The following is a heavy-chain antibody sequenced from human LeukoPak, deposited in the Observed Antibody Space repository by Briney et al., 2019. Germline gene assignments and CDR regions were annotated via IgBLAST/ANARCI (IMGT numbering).Heavy chain of an antibody. CDR3: VRSDGYFDY. CDR1: GGSISSYY. D-gene: IGHD5-24*01. CDR2: IYYSGST. J-gene: IGHJ4*02. V-gene: IGHV4-59*01. Sequence: SETLSLTCTVSGGSISSYYWSCIRQPPGKGLEWIGYIYYSGSTNYNPSLKSRVTISVDTSKNQFSLKLSSVTAADTAVYYCVRSDGYFDYWGQGNLVTVSS.